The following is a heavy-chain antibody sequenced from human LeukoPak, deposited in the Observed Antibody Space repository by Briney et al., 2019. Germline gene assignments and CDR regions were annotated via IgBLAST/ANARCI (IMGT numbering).Heavy chain of an antibody. CDR1: GFTFSNAW. CDR3: TTDTVAGTYTFDY. J-gene: IGHJ4*02. CDR2: IKSKTDGGTT. D-gene: IGHD6-19*01. Sequence: GGSLRLSXAASGFTFSNAWMSWVRQAPGKGLEWVGRIKSKTDGGTTDYAAPVKGRFTISRDDSKNTLYLQMNSLKTEDTAVYYCTTDTVAGTYTFDYWGQGTLVTVSS. V-gene: IGHV3-15*01.